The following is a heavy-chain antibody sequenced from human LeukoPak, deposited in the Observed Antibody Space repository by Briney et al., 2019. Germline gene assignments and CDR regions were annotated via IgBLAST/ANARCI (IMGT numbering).Heavy chain of an antibody. J-gene: IGHJ4*02. V-gene: IGHV3-23*01. D-gene: IGHD1-26*01. Sequence: PGGSLRLSCAASGFTFSSYAMTWVRQAPGKGLEWVSAISDSGGVTKSADSVKGRFTISRDNSKNTLYLQMNSLRAEDTAVYYCAKGIVAANTPFDYWGQGALVTVSS. CDR1: GFTFSSYA. CDR3: AKGIVAANTPFDY. CDR2: ISDSGGVT.